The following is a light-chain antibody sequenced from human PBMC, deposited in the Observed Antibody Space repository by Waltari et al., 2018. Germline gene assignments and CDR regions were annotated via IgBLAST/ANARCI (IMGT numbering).Light chain of an antibody. V-gene: IGLV1-47*01. CDR1: NSNIGRTS. Sequence: QSVLTQPPSASGNPGQTVTLSCSGGNSNIGRTSLSWYQQFPGTAPKLLIYGRNRRPSGVPDRFSGSKSGTSASLAISGLRSEDEADYYCATWDESLNGVVIGGGTKLSVL. J-gene: IGLJ3*02. CDR2: GRN. CDR3: ATWDESLNGVV.